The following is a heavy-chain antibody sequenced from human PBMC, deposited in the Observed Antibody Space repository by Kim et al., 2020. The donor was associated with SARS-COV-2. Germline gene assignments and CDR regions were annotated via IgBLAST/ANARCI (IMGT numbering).Heavy chain of an antibody. D-gene: IGHD3-10*01. CDR1: GFIFSSYW. CDR3: ARDGSHDY. CDR2: IKQDGSEK. V-gene: IGHV3-7*03. J-gene: IGHJ4*02. Sequence: GGSLRLSCAASGFIFSSYWMSWVRQAPGKGLEWVANIKQDGSEKYYVDSVKGRFTISRDNAKNSLYLQMNSLRAEDTAVYYCARDGSHDYWGQGTLVTVSS.